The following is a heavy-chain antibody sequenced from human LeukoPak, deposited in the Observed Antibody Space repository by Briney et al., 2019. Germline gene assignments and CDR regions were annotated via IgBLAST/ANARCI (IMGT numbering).Heavy chain of an antibody. J-gene: IGHJ4*02. Sequence: ASVKVSCTASGYTFTNYGISWVRQAPGQGLEWIGWISANNGETRYAQNIQGRVAIATDTSTTTAYKQLRRLRSGDEAVDYCERVPDPAPQVCTSDYWGQGTQVTVSS. CDR1: GYTFTNYG. CDR3: ERVPDPAPQVCTSDY. CDR2: ISANNGET. V-gene: IGHV1-18*04. D-gene: IGHD2-2*01.